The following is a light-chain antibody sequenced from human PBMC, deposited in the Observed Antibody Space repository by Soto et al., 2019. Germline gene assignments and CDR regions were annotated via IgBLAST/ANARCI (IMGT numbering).Light chain of an antibody. J-gene: IGLJ2*01. V-gene: IGLV2-14*01. CDR2: EVN. Sequence: QSALTQPASVSGSPGQSITISCTGTSSDVGGYNYVSWYQQHPGKAPKLMIYEVNNRPSGVSFRFSGSKSGSTASLTISGLQAEDEADYYCSSYTSTKTLVFGGGTQLTVL. CDR1: SSDVGGYNY. CDR3: SSYTSTKTLV.